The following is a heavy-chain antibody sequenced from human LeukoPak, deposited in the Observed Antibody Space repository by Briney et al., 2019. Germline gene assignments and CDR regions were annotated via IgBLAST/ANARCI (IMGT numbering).Heavy chain of an antibody. Sequence: GASVKVSCKASGYTFTGYYMHWVRQAPGQGLEWMGWINPNSGGTNYAQKFQGRVTMTRDTSISAAYMELSRLRSDDTAVYYCARVAAWELIRRVYDAFDIWGQGTMVTVSS. CDR1: GYTFTGYY. CDR2: INPNSGGT. CDR3: ARVAAWELIRRVYDAFDI. V-gene: IGHV1-2*02. D-gene: IGHD1-26*01. J-gene: IGHJ3*02.